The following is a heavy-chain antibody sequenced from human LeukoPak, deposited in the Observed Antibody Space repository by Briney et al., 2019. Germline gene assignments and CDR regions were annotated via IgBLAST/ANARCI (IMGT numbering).Heavy chain of an antibody. D-gene: IGHD5-12*01. CDR2: IYPGDSDT. Sequence: GESLKISFKGSGYSFTSYWIGWVRPMPGKGLEWMGIIYPGDSDTRYSPSFQGQVTISADKSISTAYLQWSSLKASDTAMYYCARHPLWSGYDSSDWFDRWGQGTLVTVSS. CDR1: GYSFTSYW. CDR3: ARHPLWSGYDSSDWFDR. V-gene: IGHV5-51*01. J-gene: IGHJ5*02.